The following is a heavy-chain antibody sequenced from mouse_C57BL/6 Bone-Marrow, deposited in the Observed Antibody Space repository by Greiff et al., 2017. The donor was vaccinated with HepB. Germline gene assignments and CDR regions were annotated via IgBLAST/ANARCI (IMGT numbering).Heavy chain of an antibody. CDR1: GFTFSDFY. CDR3: ARDGMDY. Sequence: EVMLVESGGGLVQSGRSLRLSCATSGFTFSDFYMEWVRQAPGKGLEWIAASRNKANDYTTEYSASVKGRFIVSRDTSQSILYLQMNALRAEDTAIYYCARDGMDYWGQGTSVTVSS. V-gene: IGHV7-1*01. CDR2: SRNKANDYTT. J-gene: IGHJ4*01.